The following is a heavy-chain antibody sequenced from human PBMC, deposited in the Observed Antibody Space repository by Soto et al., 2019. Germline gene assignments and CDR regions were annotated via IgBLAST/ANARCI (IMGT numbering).Heavy chain of an antibody. CDR3: ARHGGASRAAYNWFDP. D-gene: IGHD1-26*01. CDR2: IYYSGST. CDR1: GGSISSSSYY. Sequence: SETLSLTCTVSGGSISSSSYYWGWIRQPPGKGLEWIGSIYYSGSTYYNPSLKSRVTISVDTSKNQFSLKLSSVTAADTAVYYCARHGGASRAAYNWFDPWGQGTLVTVSS. J-gene: IGHJ5*02. V-gene: IGHV4-39*01.